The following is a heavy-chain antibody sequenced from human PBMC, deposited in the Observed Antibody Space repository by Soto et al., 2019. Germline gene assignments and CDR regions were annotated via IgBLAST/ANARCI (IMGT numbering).Heavy chain of an antibody. V-gene: IGHV1-2*02. D-gene: IGHD2-21*02. CDR3: VRGGGVDVVTPTRIVFDY. CDR1: GYTFTGNY. Sequence: QVQLVQSGAEVKKPGASVKVSCKVSGYTFTGNYMHWMRQAPGQGPEWMGWINPRNGDTDYAQKYTVRVTITRDTSISTAYMDLSRLTSDDTAIYFCVRGGGVDVVTPTRIVFDYWGQGTLLTVSS. J-gene: IGHJ4*02. CDR2: INPRNGDT.